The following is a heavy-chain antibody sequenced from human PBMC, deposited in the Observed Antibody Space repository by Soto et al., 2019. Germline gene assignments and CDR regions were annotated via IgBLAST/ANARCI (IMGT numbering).Heavy chain of an antibody. J-gene: IGHJ4*02. CDR2: IYYSGST. CDR1: GGSISSSSYY. Sequence: QLQLQESGPGLVKPSETLSLTCTVSGGSISSSSYYWGWIRQPPGKGLEWIGSIYYSGSTYYNPSLKSRVTISVETSKNQFSLKLSSVTAADTAVYYCASSYYDILTGYYPDYWGQGTLVTVSS. D-gene: IGHD3-9*01. CDR3: ASSYYDILTGYYPDY. V-gene: IGHV4-39*01.